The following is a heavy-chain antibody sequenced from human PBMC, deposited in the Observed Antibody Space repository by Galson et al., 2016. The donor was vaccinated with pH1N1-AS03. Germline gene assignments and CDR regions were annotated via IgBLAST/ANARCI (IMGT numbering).Heavy chain of an antibody. CDR3: ARATRDNWYEQGFYFDY. J-gene: IGHJ4*02. D-gene: IGHD1-1*01. CDR1: GGSISSSNL. V-gene: IGHV4-4*02. Sequence: SETLSLTCAVSGGSISSSNLWSWVRQPPGKGLEWSGEIYHNGRSNYNPSLKSRVTITVDKSKNQFSLKLTSLTAADTAVYYCARATRDNWYEQGFYFDYWGQGTLVTVSS. CDR2: IYHNGRS.